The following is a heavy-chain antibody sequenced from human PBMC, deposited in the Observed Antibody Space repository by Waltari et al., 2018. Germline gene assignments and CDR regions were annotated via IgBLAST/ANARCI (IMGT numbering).Heavy chain of an antibody. J-gene: IGHJ4*02. D-gene: IGHD4-4*01. CDR3: ARATVTNGGFDY. V-gene: IGHV3-48*01. Sequence: EVQLVESGGVVVQPGGSLQLSCAPPGFPFRSDSMDWVRQAPGKGLGWVSYISSSSSTIYYADSVKGRFTISRDNAKNSLYLQMNSLRAEDTAVYYCARATVTNGGFDYWGQGTLVTVSS. CDR1: GFPFRSDS. CDR2: ISSSSSTI.